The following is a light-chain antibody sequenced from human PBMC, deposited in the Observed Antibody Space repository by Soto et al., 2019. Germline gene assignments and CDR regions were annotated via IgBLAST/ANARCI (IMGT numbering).Light chain of an antibody. CDR1: QRISGW. Sequence: DIQMTQSPSTLSASVGDTVTITCSASQRISGWLACHQQKPGKAPNLLIYDASALKRGVPTRFSGSGSGTEFTLTISSLQPDDFATYYCQQYDSFSVTFGQGTKVDTK. CDR2: DAS. J-gene: IGKJ1*01. CDR3: QQYDSFSVT. V-gene: IGKV1-5*01.